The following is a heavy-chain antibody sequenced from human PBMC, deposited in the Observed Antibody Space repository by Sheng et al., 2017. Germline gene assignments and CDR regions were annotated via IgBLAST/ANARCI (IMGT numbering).Heavy chain of an antibody. CDR2: IIPILGIA. CDR1: GGTFSSYA. D-gene: IGHD3-22*01. CDR3: ARVGVGRYYYDRSLDY. J-gene: IGHJ4*02. V-gene: IGHV1-69*04. Sequence: QVQLVQSGAEVKKPGSSVKVSCKASGGTFSSYAISWVRQAPGQGLEWMGGIIPILGIANYAQKFQGRVTITADKSTSTAYMELSSLRSEDTAVYYCARVGVGRYYYDRSLDYVGPGNPGHRLL.